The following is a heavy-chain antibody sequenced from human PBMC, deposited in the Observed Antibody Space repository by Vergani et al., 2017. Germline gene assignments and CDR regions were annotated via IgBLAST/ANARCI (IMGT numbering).Heavy chain of an antibody. J-gene: IGHJ6*03. Sequence: EVQLVESGGSLVKPGGSLRLSCAASGFSFTTYSMNWVRQAPGKGLEWVSSLSSSSRYIYYADSVKGRFTVSRDNAKNSLYLEMNSLRAKDTAVYYCARVQSDYEYYYYYFMDVWGTGTTVTVSS. CDR1: GFSFTTYS. D-gene: IGHD5-12*01. CDR2: LSSSSRYI. V-gene: IGHV3-21*01. CDR3: ARVQSDYEYYYYYFMDV.